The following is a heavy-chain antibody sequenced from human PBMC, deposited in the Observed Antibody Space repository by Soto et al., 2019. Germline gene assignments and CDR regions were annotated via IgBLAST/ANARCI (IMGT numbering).Heavy chain of an antibody. Sequence: KSGGSLRLSCAASGFTFSSYSMNWVRQAPGKGLEWVSSISSSSSYIYYADSVKGRFTISRDNAKNPLYLQMNSLRAEDTAVYYCARDLQWSPYYYGMDVWGQGTTVTVSS. V-gene: IGHV3-21*01. J-gene: IGHJ6*02. CDR3: ARDLQWSPYYYGMDV. CDR2: ISSSSSYI. D-gene: IGHD2-8*01. CDR1: GFTFSSYS.